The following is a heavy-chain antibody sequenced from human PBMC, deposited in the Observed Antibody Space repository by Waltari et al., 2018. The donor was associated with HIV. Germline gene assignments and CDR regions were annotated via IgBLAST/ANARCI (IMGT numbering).Heavy chain of an antibody. J-gene: IGHJ4*02. Sequence: QVQLVQSGAEVKKPGAPVKVSCKPSGYTFTIYDIHWVRPATGQGLEWMGWMNPNSGNTGDAQKFQGRVTMTRNTSISTAYMELSSLRSEDTAVYYCARGTRRGITMIVVSPFDYWGQGTLVTVSS. CDR3: ARGTRRGITMIVVSPFDY. D-gene: IGHD3-22*01. CDR1: GYTFTIYD. CDR2: MNPNSGNT. V-gene: IGHV1-8*01.